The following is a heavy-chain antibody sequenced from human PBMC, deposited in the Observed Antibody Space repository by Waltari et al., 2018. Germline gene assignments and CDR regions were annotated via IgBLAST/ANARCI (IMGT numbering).Heavy chain of an antibody. CDR3: VRYFRRGFGHYYYYMDV. CDR1: GGSFSGYY. D-gene: IGHD3-10*01. Sequence: QVQLQQWGAGPLKPSETLSLTCAVYGGSFSGYYWSWIRQPPGKGLEWIGEINQSGSTNYNPSLKSRVTISVDTSKNQFSLKLSSVTAADTAVYYCVRYFRRGFGHYYYYMDVWGKGTTVTVSS. J-gene: IGHJ6*03. CDR2: INQSGST. V-gene: IGHV4-34*01.